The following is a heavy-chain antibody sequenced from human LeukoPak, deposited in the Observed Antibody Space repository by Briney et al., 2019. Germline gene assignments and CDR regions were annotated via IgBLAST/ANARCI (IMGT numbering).Heavy chain of an antibody. D-gene: IGHD5/OR15-5a*01. Sequence: RAGESLRLSCAASGFTFSSYAMSWVRQAPGKGLEWVSAISGSSGSTYYADSVKGRFTISSDNSKNTLYLQMNSLRAEDTAVYYCAKHHVFRYYMDVWGKGTTVTLSS. CDR3: AKHHVFRYYMDV. J-gene: IGHJ6*03. V-gene: IGHV3-23*01. CDR2: ISGSSGST. CDR1: GFTFSSYA.